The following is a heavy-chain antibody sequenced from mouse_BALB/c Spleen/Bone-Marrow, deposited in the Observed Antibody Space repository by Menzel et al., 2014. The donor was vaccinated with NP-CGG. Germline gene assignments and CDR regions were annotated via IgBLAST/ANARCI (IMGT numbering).Heavy chain of an antibody. Sequence: EVNLVESGGGLVQPGGSLKISCAASGFTFSSYGMSWVRPTPDKRLDLVATINSNGGSTYYPDSVKGRFTISRDNAKNTLYLQMSSLKSEDTAMYYCARDNYYDYDGFAYWGQGTLATVSA. CDR1: GFTFSSYG. CDR3: ARDNYYDYDGFAY. CDR2: INSNGGST. D-gene: IGHD2-4*01. J-gene: IGHJ3*01. V-gene: IGHV5-6-3*01.